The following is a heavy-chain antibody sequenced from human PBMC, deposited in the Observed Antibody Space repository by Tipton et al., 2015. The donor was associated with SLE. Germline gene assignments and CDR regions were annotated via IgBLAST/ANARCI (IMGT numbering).Heavy chain of an antibody. D-gene: IGHD4/OR15-4a*01. CDR2: ISHSGDT. V-gene: IGHV4-4*02. J-gene: IGHJ5*02. Sequence: TLSLTCGVSGGSITSNKWWTWVRQSPGKGLEWIGEISHSGDTDYNPSLKSRVTISADTSKNQFSLKLTSVTIADTAVYYCTRGGRGDGANPFDPWGQGTLVTVSS. CDR3: TRGGRGDGANPFDP. CDR1: GGSITSNKW.